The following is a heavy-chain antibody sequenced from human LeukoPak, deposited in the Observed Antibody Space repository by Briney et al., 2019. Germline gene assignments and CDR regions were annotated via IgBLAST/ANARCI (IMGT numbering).Heavy chain of an antibody. V-gene: IGHV3-30*04. Sequence: GGSLRLSCAASGFTFNNYAIHWVRKAPGKGLEWVAVISYDGRNKYYADSAKGRFTISRDNSKNTLYLQMNSLRAEDTAVYYCARDPGLRGGDWPPHYYHYYGMDVWGQGTTVTVSS. J-gene: IGHJ6*02. D-gene: IGHD2-21*02. CDR3: ARDPGLRGGDWPPHYYHYYGMDV. CDR1: GFTFNNYA. CDR2: ISYDGRNK.